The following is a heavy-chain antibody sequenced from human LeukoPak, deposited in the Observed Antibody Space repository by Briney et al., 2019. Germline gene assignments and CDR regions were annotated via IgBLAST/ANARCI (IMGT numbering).Heavy chain of an antibody. CDR2: IYPGDSDT. CDR3: ARNGEYSSSPAGYWFDP. Sequence: GESLKISCKGSGYSFTSYWIGWVRQMPGKGLEWMGIIYPGDSDTRYSPSFQGQVTISADKSISTAYLQWSSLKASDTAMYYCARNGEYSSSPAGYWFDPWGQGTLVTVSS. CDR1: GYSFTSYW. J-gene: IGHJ5*02. V-gene: IGHV5-51*01. D-gene: IGHD6-6*01.